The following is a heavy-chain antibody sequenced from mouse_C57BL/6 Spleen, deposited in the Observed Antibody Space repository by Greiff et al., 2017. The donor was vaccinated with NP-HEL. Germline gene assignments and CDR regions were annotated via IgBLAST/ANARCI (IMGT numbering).Heavy chain of an antibody. V-gene: IGHV3-6*01. CDR3: ARRDPHAMDY. Sequence: EVQLQESGPGLVKPSQSLSLTCSVTGYSITSGYYWNWIRQFPGNNLEWMGYISYDGSNNYNPSLKNRISITRDTSKNQFFLKLNSVTTEDTATYYCARRDPHAMDYWGQGTSVTVSS. CDR2: ISYDGSN. CDR1: GYSITSGYY. J-gene: IGHJ4*01. D-gene: IGHD3-3*01.